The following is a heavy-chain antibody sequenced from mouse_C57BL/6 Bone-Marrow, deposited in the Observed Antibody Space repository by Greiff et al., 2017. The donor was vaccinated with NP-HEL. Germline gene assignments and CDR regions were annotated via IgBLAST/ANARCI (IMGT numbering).Heavy chain of an antibody. D-gene: IGHD2-3*01. CDR1: GYTFTSYW. CDR2: IYPGNSDT. Sequence: VQLQQSGTVLARPGASVKMSCKTSGYTFTSYWMHWVKQRPGQGLEWIGAIYPGNSDTSYNQKFKGKAKLTAVTSASTAYMELSSLTNEDSAVYYGTRRWLLRWYYFDYWGQGTTLTVSS. CDR3: TRRWLLRWYYFDY. V-gene: IGHV1-5*01. J-gene: IGHJ2*01.